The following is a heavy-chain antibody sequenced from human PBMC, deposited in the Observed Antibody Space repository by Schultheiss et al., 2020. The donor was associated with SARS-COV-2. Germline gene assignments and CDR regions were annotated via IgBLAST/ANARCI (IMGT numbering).Heavy chain of an antibody. V-gene: IGHV1-24*01. CDR3: ARDSPTGRDPYYYYMDV. J-gene: IGHJ6*03. Sequence: ASVKVSCKVAGYTLTELSMHWVRQAPGKGLEWMGGFDPEDGETIYAQKLQGRVTMTTDTSTSTAYMELRSLRSDDTAVYYCARDSPTGRDPYYYYMDVWGKGTTVTVSS. CDR2: FDPEDGET. CDR1: GYTLTELS.